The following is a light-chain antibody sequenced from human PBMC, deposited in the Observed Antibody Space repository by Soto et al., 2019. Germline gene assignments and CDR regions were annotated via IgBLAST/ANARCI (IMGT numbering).Light chain of an antibody. Sequence: TLYDMASQSVSSNLVWYHHRPCQAPRLLIFGASNRATGIPARFSGSGFGIEFNIRHRSLHSGHVIAYYCQHYTEWTGTFGQGTQLDIK. V-gene: IGKV3D-15*01. CDR1: QSVSSN. CDR3: QHYTEWTGT. J-gene: IGKJ5*01. CDR2: GAS.